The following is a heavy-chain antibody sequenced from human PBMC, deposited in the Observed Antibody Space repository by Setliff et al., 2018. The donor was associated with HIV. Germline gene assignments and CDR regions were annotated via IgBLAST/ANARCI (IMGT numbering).Heavy chain of an antibody. V-gene: IGHV4-59*01. CDR1: GGSISPYY. J-gene: IGHJ5*02. Sequence: LSLTCTAPGGSISPYYWCWIRQPPGKGLEWIAWISDSGTTNYNHSLKSRVTLSVDTSQNQFSLSLTSVTGADPAVYYCARGGASSKYLDPWGQGTLVTVSS. CDR2: ISDSGTT. CDR3: ARGGASSKYLDP. D-gene: IGHD2-15*01.